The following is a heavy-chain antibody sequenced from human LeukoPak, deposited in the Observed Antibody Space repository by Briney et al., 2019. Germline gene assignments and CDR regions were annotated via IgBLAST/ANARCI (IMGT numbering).Heavy chain of an antibody. J-gene: IGHJ4*02. Sequence: PGGSLRLSCAASGFTFSGYSMNWVRRAPGKGLEWLSYISSSSGTIYYAGSVKGRFTISRDNAKNSLYLQMNSLRPEDTAMYYCARVHCNNTSCYRVAPSNYFEYWGRGALVTVSS. CDR1: GFTFSGYS. CDR2: ISSSSGTI. D-gene: IGHD2-2*02. V-gene: IGHV3-48*04. CDR3: ARVHCNNTSCYRVAPSNYFEY.